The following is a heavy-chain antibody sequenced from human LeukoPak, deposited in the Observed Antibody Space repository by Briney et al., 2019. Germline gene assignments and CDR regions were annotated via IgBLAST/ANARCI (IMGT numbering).Heavy chain of an antibody. CDR3: ARVIGSYGDSAY. CDR1: GFTFSSYS. D-gene: IGHD1-26*01. J-gene: IGHJ4*02. Sequence: GGSPRLSCAASGFTFSSYSMNWVRQAPGKGLELVSYISSSSSAIYYADSVKGRFTISRDNAKNSLYLQMNSLRAEDTAVYYCARVIGSYGDSAYWGQGTLVTVSS. CDR2: ISSSSSAI. V-gene: IGHV3-48*04.